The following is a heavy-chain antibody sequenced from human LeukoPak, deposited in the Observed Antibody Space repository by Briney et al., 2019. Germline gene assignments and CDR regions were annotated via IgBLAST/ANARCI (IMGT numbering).Heavy chain of an antibody. CDR3: ARESLAGWFDP. J-gene: IGHJ5*02. Sequence: GGSLRLSCAASGFTVSSYEMNWVRQAPGKGLEWVSYISSSGSTIYYADSVKGRFTISRDNAKNSLYLQMNSLRAEDTAVYYCARESLAGWFDPWGQGTLVTVSS. D-gene: IGHD3-16*01. CDR2: ISSSGSTI. V-gene: IGHV3-48*03. CDR1: GFTVSSYE.